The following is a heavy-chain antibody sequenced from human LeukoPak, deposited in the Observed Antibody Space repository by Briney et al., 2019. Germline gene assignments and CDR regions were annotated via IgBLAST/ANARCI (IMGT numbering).Heavy chain of an antibody. J-gene: IGHJ4*02. V-gene: IGHV3-9*01. CDR2: ISWNSGSI. CDR1: GFIFNNYA. Sequence: GGSLRLSCAGSGFIFNNYAMHWVRQPPGKGLEWVSGISWNSGSIDYVDSVKGRFTISRDNAKNSLYLQMNSLRVEDTAFYYCAKDNRRHYTSGPNPDSLHWGQGALVTVSS. CDR3: AKDNRRHYTSGPNPDSLH. D-gene: IGHD6-19*01.